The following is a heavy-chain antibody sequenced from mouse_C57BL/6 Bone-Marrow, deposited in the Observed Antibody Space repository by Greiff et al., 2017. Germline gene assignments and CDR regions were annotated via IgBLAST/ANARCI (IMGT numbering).Heavy chain of an antibody. J-gene: IGHJ1*03. CDR2: IYPGDGDT. D-gene: IGHD2-4*01. CDR3: ARSGDYGFWYFDV. V-gene: IGHV1-82*01. Sequence: VKLVESGPELVKPGASVKISCKASGYAFSSSWMNWVKQRPGQGLEWIGRIYPGDGDTNYNGKFKGKATLTADKSSSTAYMQLSSLTSEDSAVYFCARSGDYGFWYFDVWGTGTTVTVSS. CDR1: GYAFSSSW.